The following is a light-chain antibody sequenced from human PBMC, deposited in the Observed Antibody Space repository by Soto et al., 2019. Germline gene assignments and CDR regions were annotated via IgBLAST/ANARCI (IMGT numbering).Light chain of an antibody. CDR3: SSYTSSTAYV. CDR1: SGDVGGYNY. CDR2: EVS. V-gene: IGLV2-14*01. J-gene: IGLJ1*01. Sequence: QSALTQPASVSGSPGQSITISCTGTSGDVGGYNYVSWYQLHPGKAPKLMVYEVSNRPSGVSNRFSGSKPGNTASLTISGLQAEDEADYYCSSYTSSTAYVFGTGTKVTVL.